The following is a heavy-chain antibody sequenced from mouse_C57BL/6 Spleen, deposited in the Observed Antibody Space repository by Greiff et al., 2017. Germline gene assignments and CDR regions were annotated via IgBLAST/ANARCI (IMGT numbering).Heavy chain of an antibody. J-gene: IGHJ1*03. CDR1: GFTFSSYT. V-gene: IGHV5-9*01. D-gene: IGHD5-1-1*01. CDR2: ISGGGGNT. CDR3: ARPGQGVQISYWYFDV. Sequence: EVKLVESGGGLVKPGGSLKLSCAASGFTFSSYTMSWVRQTPEKRLEWVATISGGGGNTYYPDSVKGRFTISRDNAKNTLYLQMSSLRSEDTALYYCARPGQGVQISYWYFDVWGTGTTVTVSS.